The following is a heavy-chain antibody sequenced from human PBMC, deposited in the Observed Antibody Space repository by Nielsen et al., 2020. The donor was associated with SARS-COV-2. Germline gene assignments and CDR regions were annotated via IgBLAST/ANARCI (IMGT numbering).Heavy chain of an antibody. CDR3: AREGRDDSGTERRGMDV. Sequence: GESLKISCQTSGSTFTTYWIGWVRQMPGKGLEWMGIIYPGDSDTRYSPSFQGQVTISADESISTTYLQWRSLKASDTAMYYCAREGRDDSGTERRGMDVWGRGTTVTVS. D-gene: IGHD3-10*01. V-gene: IGHV5-51*01. J-gene: IGHJ6*02. CDR1: GSTFTTYW. CDR2: IYPGDSDT.